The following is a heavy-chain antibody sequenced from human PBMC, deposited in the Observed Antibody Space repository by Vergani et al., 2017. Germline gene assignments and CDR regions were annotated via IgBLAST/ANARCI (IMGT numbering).Heavy chain of an antibody. V-gene: IGHV4-31*03. CDR1: SVSISSGGYY. D-gene: IGHD5-18*01. CDR2: IRSDGRT. CDR3: ARLDSNPGYYYSYMDV. Sequence: QVQLQESGPGLVKPSETLSLTCTVSSVSISSGGYYWSWIRQHPKKGLEWIGYIRSDGRTYYNPSLKSRLTMSLDTTKNHFSLKLTSLTGADSAVYYCARLDSNPGYYYSYMDVWGKGTAVTVSS. J-gene: IGHJ6*03.